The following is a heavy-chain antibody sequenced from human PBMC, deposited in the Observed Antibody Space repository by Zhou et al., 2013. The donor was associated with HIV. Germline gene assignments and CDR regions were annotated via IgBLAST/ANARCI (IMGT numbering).Heavy chain of an antibody. CDR2: INPNSGDA. CDR3: ARGMTMAFDY. V-gene: IGHV1-2*02. CDR1: GYNFAGNL. D-gene: IGHD3-10*01. J-gene: IGHJ4*02. Sequence: QVQLVQSGAEAKKPGASVKVSCKASGYNFAGNLLHWVRQAPGQGPEWVGWINPNSGDAKYSRKFQGRVIMTRDTSITTVYMELSRLKSDDTAVYYCARGMTMAFDYWGQGTLVTVSS.